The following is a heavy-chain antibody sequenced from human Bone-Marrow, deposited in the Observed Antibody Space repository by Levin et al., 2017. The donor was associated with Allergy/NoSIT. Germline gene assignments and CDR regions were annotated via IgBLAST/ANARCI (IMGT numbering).Heavy chain of an antibody. Sequence: LSLTCAASGFTVRSNYMSWVRQAPGKGLEWVSVIYSDGTTYYADSVKGRFTISRDNSKNTLYLQMNSLRGEDTAVYYCSRDQTGENPDIFDIWGQGAVVTVSS. CDR1: GFTVRSNY. J-gene: IGHJ3*02. D-gene: IGHD7-27*01. CDR3: SRDQTGENPDIFDI. V-gene: IGHV3-53*01. CDR2: IYSDGTT.